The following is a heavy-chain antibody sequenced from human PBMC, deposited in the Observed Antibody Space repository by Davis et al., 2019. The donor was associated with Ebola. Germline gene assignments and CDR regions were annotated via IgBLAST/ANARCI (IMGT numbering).Heavy chain of an antibody. V-gene: IGHV4-39*07. J-gene: IGHJ4*02. D-gene: IGHD5-12*01. CDR1: GASISSSNYY. CDR2: INHSGST. Sequence: SETLSLTCTVSGASISSSNYYWGWIRQPPEKGLEWIGEINHSGSTNYNPSLKSRVTISVDTSKNQFSLKLSSVTAADTAVYYCARGPGGSGYSGYDFDYWGQGTLVTVSS. CDR3: ARGPGGSGYSGYDFDY.